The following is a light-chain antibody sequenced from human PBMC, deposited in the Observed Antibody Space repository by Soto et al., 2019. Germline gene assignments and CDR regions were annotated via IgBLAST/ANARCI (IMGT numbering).Light chain of an antibody. CDR1: QSLVYSDGNTY. J-gene: IGKJ4*01. CDR3: QQYYTWPIT. CDR2: KVS. Sequence: EVVMTQSPLSLPVTLGQPASISCRSSQSLVYSDGNTYLNWFQQRPGQSPRRLIYKVSNRDSGVPDRFSGSGSGTELTLTISSLQSEDCAIYYCQQYYTWPITFGGGTRWMS. V-gene: IGKV2-30*01.